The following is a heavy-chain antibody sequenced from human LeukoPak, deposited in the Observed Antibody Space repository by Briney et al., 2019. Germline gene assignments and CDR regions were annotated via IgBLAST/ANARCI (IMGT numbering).Heavy chain of an antibody. CDR1: GYSFTNYW. CDR2: IYPGDSDT. CDR3: ARLGGKDIVVVPAAFRDYYGMDV. J-gene: IGHJ6*02. D-gene: IGHD2-2*01. V-gene: IGHV5-51*01. Sequence: GESLKISCQGSGYSFTNYWIGWVRQMSGKGLEWMGIIYPGDSDTRYSPSFQGQVTISADKSISTAYLQWSSLKASDTAMYYCARLGGKDIVVVPAAFRDYYGMDVWGQGTTVTVSS.